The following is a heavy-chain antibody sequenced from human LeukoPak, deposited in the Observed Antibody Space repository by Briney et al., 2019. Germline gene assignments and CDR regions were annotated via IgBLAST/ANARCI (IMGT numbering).Heavy chain of an antibody. CDR3: ARGVWEPYY. Sequence: SETLSLTCTVSGGSISSYHWSWVRQPPVKGLEWIGYIYYGGSTNYNPSLKSRVTISVDMSKNQFSLRLSSVTAADTAVYFCARGVWEPYYWGQGTLVTVSS. CDR2: IYYGGST. J-gene: IGHJ4*02. V-gene: IGHV4-59*08. CDR1: GGSISSYH. D-gene: IGHD1-26*01.